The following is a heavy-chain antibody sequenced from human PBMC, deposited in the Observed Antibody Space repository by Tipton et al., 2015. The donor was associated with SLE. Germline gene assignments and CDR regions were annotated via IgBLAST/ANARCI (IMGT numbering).Heavy chain of an antibody. J-gene: IGHJ4*02. D-gene: IGHD2-2*01. CDR1: GDSIIGHY. V-gene: IGHV4-59*11. CDR3: VVCSPSSCSYFDY. CDR2: IYYSGST. Sequence: GLVKPSETLSLTCTVSGDSIIGHYWSWIRQSPGKGLEWIGYIYYSGSTNYNPSLKSRVAISVDRSKNQFSLKLRSVTAADTAVYYCVVCSPSSCSYFDYWGQGRPVTVSS.